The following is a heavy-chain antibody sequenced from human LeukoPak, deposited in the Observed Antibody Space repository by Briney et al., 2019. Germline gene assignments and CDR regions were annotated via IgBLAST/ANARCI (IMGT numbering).Heavy chain of an antibody. J-gene: IGHJ4*02. D-gene: IGHD1-26*01. CDR1: GGSISSSSYY. CDR2: CYYSRST. Sequence: PSETLSLTCTVSGGSISSSSYYWGWIRQPPGKGLEWRVSCYYSRSTYDNPSLKRGVSLFVEPSKNQLSVTVSSLPAADTAVYYCARERGLSGSYPLDYWGQGTPVTASS. CDR3: ARERGLSGSYPLDY. V-gene: IGHV4-39*02.